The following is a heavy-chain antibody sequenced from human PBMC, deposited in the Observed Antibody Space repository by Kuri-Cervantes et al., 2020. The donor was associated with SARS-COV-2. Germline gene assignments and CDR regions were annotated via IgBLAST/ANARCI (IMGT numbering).Heavy chain of an antibody. Sequence: GGSLRLSCAASGFTFSSCGMHWVRQAPGKGLEWVAVISYDANNEYYTDSVKGRFTISRDNSKKTLYLQMNNLRPEDTAVYYCAKVAEEDSSGWYPDYYYGMDVWGQGTTVTVSS. CDR2: ISYDANNE. V-gene: IGHV3-30*18. CDR1: GFTFSSCG. D-gene: IGHD6-19*01. CDR3: AKVAEEDSSGWYPDYYYGMDV. J-gene: IGHJ6*02.